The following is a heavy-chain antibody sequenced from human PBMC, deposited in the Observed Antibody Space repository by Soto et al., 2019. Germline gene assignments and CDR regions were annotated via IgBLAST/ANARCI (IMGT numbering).Heavy chain of an antibody. CDR2: IYTGVNT. V-gene: IGHV3-66*04. J-gene: IGHJ2*01. Sequence: EVQLVESGGGLVQPGGSLRLSCAASGFTVSSSYMGWIRQAPGKGLEWVSSIYTGVNTYYADSVRDRFTISTDNSKDTLYLHMNSLRVDDTAMYYCARHVGSYWYFDLWGRGTLVTVSS. D-gene: IGHD1-26*01. CDR1: GFTVSSSY. CDR3: ARHVGSYWYFDL.